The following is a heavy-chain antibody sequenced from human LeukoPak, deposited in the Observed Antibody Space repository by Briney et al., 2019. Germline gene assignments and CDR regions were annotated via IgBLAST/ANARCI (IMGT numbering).Heavy chain of an antibody. CDR2: LSTYFGNT. CDR1: GYTFTSHG. J-gene: IGHJ3*02. CDR3: AWGLDDILTGSEDAFDI. V-gene: IGHV1-18*04. Sequence: ASVKVSCKASGYTFTSHGISWVRQAPGQGLEWMGWLSTYFGNTNYVQKFQGRLTMTTDTSTSTAYMELRSLRSDDTAVYYCAWGLDDILTGSEDAFDIWGQGTRVTVSS. D-gene: IGHD3-9*01.